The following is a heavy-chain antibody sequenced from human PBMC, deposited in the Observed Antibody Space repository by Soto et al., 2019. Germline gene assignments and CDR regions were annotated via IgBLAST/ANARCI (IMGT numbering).Heavy chain of an antibody. V-gene: IGHV3-11*01. CDR1: GFTFGDFY. CDR2: ITKTGTTI. J-gene: IGHJ4*02. Sequence: QARLVESGGGLVEPGGSLRLSRTASGFTFGDFYMMWFRQAPGRGLEWISYITKTGTTIYHADPVKGRFSVSRDNARSSLYLQMNSLRAEDTAVYYCARPNWNSRGGVYNLWGQGTLVTVSS. CDR3: ARPNWNSRGGVYNL. D-gene: IGHD3-16*01.